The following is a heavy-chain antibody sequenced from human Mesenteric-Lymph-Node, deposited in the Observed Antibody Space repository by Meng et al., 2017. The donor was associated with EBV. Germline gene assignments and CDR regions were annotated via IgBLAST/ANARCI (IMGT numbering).Heavy chain of an antibody. CDR1: GYRFNSYG. CDR2: ISADNGNT. Sequence: QVQLVQYGAEVKKPGASVKVSCKASGYRFNSYGISWVRQAPGQGLEWMGWISADNGNTIFAQKFQGRVTMTADSSTSTAYMEVTSLTSDDTAVYYCASGGSGINFDYWGQGTLVTVSS. V-gene: IGHV1-18*01. J-gene: IGHJ4*02. CDR3: ASGGSGINFDY. D-gene: IGHD3-10*01.